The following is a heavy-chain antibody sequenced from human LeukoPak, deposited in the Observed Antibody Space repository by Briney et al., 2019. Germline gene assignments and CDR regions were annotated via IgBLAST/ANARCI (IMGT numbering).Heavy chain of an antibody. CDR2: INHSGST. CDR3: ARGRSPSEYYYDSSGYLKY. V-gene: IGHV4-34*01. Sequence: KASETLSLTCAVYGGSFSGYYWSWIRQPPGKGLEWIGEINHSGSTNYNPSLKSRVTISVDTSKNQFSLKLSSVTAADTAVYYCARGRSPSEYYYDSSGYLKYWGQGTLVTVSS. CDR1: GGSFSGYY. J-gene: IGHJ4*02. D-gene: IGHD3-22*01.